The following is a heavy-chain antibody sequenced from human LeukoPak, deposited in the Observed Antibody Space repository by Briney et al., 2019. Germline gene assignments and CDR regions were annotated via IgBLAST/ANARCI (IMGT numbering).Heavy chain of an antibody. CDR2: INPNSGGT. Sequence: ASVKVSCKASGGTFSSYAISWVRQAPGQGLEWMGGINPNSGGTHYAQSFQDRVTMTRDTSINTAYMEVSRLRSDDTAVYYCARTLTTATWDFWGQGTLVTVSS. V-gene: IGHV1-2*02. D-gene: IGHD4-17*01. CDR1: GGTFSSYA. J-gene: IGHJ4*02. CDR3: ARTLTTATWDF.